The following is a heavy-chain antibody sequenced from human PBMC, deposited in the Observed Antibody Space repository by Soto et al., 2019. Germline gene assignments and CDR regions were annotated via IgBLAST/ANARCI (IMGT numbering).Heavy chain of an antibody. CDR3: ARDHNVAVAGYNGEFDY. V-gene: IGHV4-59*01. J-gene: IGHJ4*02. D-gene: IGHD6-19*01. CDR1: GGSISSYY. Sequence: PSETLSLTCTVSGGSISSYYWSWIRQPPGKGLEWIGYIYYSGSTNYNPSLKSRITISVDTSKNQFSLKLSSMTAADTTVYYRARDHNVAVAGYNGEFDYWGQGTLVNGSS. CDR2: IYYSGST.